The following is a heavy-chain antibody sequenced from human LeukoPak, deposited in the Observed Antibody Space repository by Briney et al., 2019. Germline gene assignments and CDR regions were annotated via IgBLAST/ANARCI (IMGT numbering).Heavy chain of an antibody. J-gene: IGHJ6*02. CDR1: GFTFSSYA. V-gene: IGHV3-23*01. CDR2: ISGSGGST. CDR3: AKSDDVQQQLGLDYYYGMDV. D-gene: IGHD6-13*01. Sequence: GSLRLSCAASGFTFSSYAMSWVRQAPGRGLEWVSAISGSGGSTYYAASVKGRFTISRDNSKNTLYLQMNSLRAEDTAVYYCAKSDDVQQQLGLDYYYGMDVWGQGTTVTDSS.